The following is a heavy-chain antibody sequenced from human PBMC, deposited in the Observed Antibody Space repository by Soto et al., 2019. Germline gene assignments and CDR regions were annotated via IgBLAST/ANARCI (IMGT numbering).Heavy chain of an antibody. CDR2: IIPIFGTA. J-gene: IGHJ3*02. CDR3: ARDRLWELPTWSSDAFDI. CDR1: GGTFSSYA. Sequence: SVKVSCKASGGTFSSYAISWVRQAPGQGLEWMGGIIPIFGTANYAQKFQGRVTITADKSTSTAYMELSSLRSEDTAVYYCARDRLWELPTWSSDAFDIWGQGTMVT. D-gene: IGHD1-26*01. V-gene: IGHV1-69*06.